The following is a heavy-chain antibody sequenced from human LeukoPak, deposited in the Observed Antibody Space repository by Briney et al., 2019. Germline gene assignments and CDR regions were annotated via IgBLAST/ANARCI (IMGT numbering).Heavy chain of an antibody. CDR1: GFTVSSNY. CDR3: ARVGRDYFDY. V-gene: IGHV3-53*01. Sequence: GGSLRLSCAASGFTVSSNYMSWVRQAPGKGLEWVSVIYSGGSTYYADSVKGRFTISRDNAKNPLYLQMNSLRADDTAVYYCARVGRDYFDYWGQGTLVTVSS. CDR2: IYSGGST. J-gene: IGHJ4*02. D-gene: IGHD3-10*01.